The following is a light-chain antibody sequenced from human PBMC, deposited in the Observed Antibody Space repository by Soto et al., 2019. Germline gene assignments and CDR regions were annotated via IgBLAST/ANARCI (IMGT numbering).Light chain of an antibody. Sequence: SALTQPPSASGSAGQSVTISCTGTSTDVGGYNYVSWHQQHPGKAPKLMIYEVSKRPSGVPDRFSGSKSGNTASLTVSGLQAEDEADYYCSSYAGNNIHYVFGTGTKVTVL. J-gene: IGLJ1*01. V-gene: IGLV2-8*01. CDR2: EVS. CDR3: SSYAGNNIHYV. CDR1: STDVGGYNY.